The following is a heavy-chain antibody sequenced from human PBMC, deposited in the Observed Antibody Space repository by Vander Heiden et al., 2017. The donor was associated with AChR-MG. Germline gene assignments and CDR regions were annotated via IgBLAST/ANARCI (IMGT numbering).Heavy chain of an antibody. CDR3: AKSRSGLLWFGELPTFDP. J-gene: IGHJ5*02. D-gene: IGHD3-10*01. Sequence: EVQLLESGGGLVQPGGSLRLSCAASGFTFSSYAMSWVRQAPGKGLEWVSAISGSGGSTYYADSVKGRFTISRDNSKNTLYLQMNSLRAEDTAVYYCAKSRSGLLWFGELPTFDPWGQGTLVTVSS. CDR1: GFTFSSYA. V-gene: IGHV3-23*01. CDR2: ISGSGGST.